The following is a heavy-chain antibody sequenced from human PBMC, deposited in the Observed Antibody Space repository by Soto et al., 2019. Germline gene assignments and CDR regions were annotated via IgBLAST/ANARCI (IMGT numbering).Heavy chain of an antibody. V-gene: IGHV4-30-2*01. D-gene: IGHD2-15*01. Sequence: QLQLQESGSGLVKPSQTLSLTCAVSGGSISSGGYSWSWIRQPPGKGLEWIGYIYHSGSTYYNPSLKRRXXIXVXXYKNQFSLTLSSVTAADTAVYYCARDRGGGGKFDPWGQGTLVTVSS. CDR2: IYHSGST. CDR1: GGSISSGGYS. CDR3: ARDRGGGGKFDP. J-gene: IGHJ5*02.